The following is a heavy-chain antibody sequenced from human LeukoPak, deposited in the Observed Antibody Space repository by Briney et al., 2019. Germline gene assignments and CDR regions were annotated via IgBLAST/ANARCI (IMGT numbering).Heavy chain of an antibody. CDR2: ISSSSSYI. V-gene: IGHV3-21*01. CDR1: GFTFSSYS. J-gene: IGHJ3*02. D-gene: IGHD3-16*01. Sequence: GGSLRLSCAASGFTFSSYSMNWVRQAPGKGLEWVSSISSSSSYIYYADSVKGRFTISRDNAKNSLYLQMNSLRAEDTAVYYCARDIMITFGGVMAPDAFDIWGQGTMVTVSS. CDR3: ARDIMITFGGVMAPDAFDI.